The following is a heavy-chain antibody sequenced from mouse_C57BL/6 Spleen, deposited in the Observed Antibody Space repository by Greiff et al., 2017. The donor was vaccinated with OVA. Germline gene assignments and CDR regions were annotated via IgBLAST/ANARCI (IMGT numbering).Heavy chain of an antibody. CDR1: GFTFSDYG. D-gene: IGHD1-1*01. J-gene: IGHJ4*01. V-gene: IGHV5-17*01. Sequence: DVQLVESGGGLVKPGGSLKLSCAASGFTFSDYGMHWVRQAPEKGLEWVAYISSGSSTIYYADTVKGRFTISRDNAKNTLFLQMTSLRSEDTAMYYCARHGGSSAMDYWGQGTSVTVSS. CDR2: ISSGSSTI. CDR3: ARHGGSSAMDY.